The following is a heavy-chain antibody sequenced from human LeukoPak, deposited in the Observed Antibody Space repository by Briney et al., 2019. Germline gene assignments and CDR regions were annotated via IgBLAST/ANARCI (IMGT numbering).Heavy chain of an antibody. V-gene: IGHV3-64D*06. CDR2: ISPTGGST. J-gene: IGHJ4*02. CDR1: GFAFSGYA. CDR3: VPKGTEGY. Sequence: PGGSLRLSCSASGFAFSGYAMHWVRQAPGKGLQYVSAISPTGGSTYYADSAKGRFSISRDNSKNTLYLQMSSLRPEDTAVYYCVPKGTEGYWGQGTLVTVSS.